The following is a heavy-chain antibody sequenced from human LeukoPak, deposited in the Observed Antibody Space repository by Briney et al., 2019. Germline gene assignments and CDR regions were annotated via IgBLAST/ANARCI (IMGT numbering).Heavy chain of an antibody. D-gene: IGHD3-10*02. CDR1: GFTFTNYW. CDR3: VRDRDYYVFDL. V-gene: IGHV3-7*01. Sequence: GGSLRLSCAASGFTFTNYWMTWVRQAPGKGLEWVANIMKDGGDKYYVDSVKGRFTISRDNAKNSVYLQMNSLRAEDTAVYYCVRDRDYYVFDLWGQGILVTVSS. CDR2: IMKDGGDK. J-gene: IGHJ4*02.